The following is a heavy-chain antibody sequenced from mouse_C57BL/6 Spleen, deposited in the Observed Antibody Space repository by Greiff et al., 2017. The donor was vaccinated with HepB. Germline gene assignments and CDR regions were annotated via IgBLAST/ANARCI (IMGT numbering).Heavy chain of an antibody. CDR2: INPYNGGT. V-gene: IGHV1-19*01. CDR3: ARYFTTVVAHFDY. Sequence: VQLQQSGPVLVKPGASVKMSCKASGYTFTDYYMNWVKQSHGKSLEWIGVINPYNGGTSYNQKFKGKATLNVDKSSSTAYMELNSLTSEDSAVYYCARYFTTVVAHFDYWGQGTTLTVSS. D-gene: IGHD1-1*01. J-gene: IGHJ2*01. CDR1: GYTFTDYY.